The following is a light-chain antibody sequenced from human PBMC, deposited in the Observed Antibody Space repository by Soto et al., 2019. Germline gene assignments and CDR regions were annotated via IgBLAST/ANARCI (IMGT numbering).Light chain of an antibody. CDR3: QQYYSTPS. J-gene: IGKJ1*01. Sequence: DIVMTQSPDPLAVSLGQTSTINSNPSQSVLYSSNNKNYLAWYPQKPGQPPKLLIYWASTRESGVPDRFSGSGSGTDFTLTISSLQAEDVAVYYCQQYYSTPSFGQGTKVDI. CDR1: QSVLYSSNNKNY. V-gene: IGKV4-1*01. CDR2: WAS.